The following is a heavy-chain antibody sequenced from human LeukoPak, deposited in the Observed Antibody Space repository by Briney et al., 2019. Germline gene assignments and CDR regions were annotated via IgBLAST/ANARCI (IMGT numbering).Heavy chain of an antibody. Sequence: SETLSLTCIVSGYSISSGYFWGWVRQPPGKDLEWIGSIYHRGTTHYNPSLKSRVSMSVDTSKNQFSLKLTSVTAADTAVYYCAREACNSGTCDAFDIWGQGTMVTVSS. CDR3: AREACNSGTCDAFDI. D-gene: IGHD2/OR15-2a*01. CDR1: GYSISSGYF. V-gene: IGHV4-38-2*02. J-gene: IGHJ3*02. CDR2: IYHRGTT.